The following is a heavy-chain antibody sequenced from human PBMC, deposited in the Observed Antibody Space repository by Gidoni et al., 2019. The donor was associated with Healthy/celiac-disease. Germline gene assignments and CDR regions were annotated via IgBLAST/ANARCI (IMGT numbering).Heavy chain of an antibody. D-gene: IGHD3-22*01. V-gene: IGHV3-30*18. Sequence: QVPLVESGGGVVQPGRSLRLSCAASGFTFSSYGMHWVRQAPGKGLEWVAVISYDGSNKYYADSVKGRFTISRDNSKNTLYLQMNSLRAEDTAVYYCAKGNYYDSSGIPHWGQGTLVTVSS. CDR3: AKGNYYDSSGIPH. J-gene: IGHJ4*02. CDR1: GFTFSSYG. CDR2: ISYDGSNK.